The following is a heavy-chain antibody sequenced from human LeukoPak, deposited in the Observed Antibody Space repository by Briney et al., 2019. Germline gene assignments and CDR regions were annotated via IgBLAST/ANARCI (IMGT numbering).Heavy chain of an antibody. CDR3: ARFFYDDASRPSF. D-gene: IGHD2/OR15-2a*01. Sequence: PSETLSLTCIVSGGSISTSNYYWGWIRQSPGKSLEWIGNIYYSGSTYYNPSLKSRVSLSIDTSMNQFSLKVNSLTVADTAVYYCARFFYDDASRPSFWGQGTLVAVSS. V-gene: IGHV4-39*01. CDR2: IYYSGST. CDR1: GGSISTSNYY. J-gene: IGHJ4*02.